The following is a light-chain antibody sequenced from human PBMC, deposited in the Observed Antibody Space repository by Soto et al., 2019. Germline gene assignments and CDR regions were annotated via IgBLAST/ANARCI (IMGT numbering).Light chain of an antibody. J-gene: IGLJ2*01. V-gene: IGLV2-8*01. CDR3: SSHAGINKVV. CDR1: SSDVGGYNY. Sequence: QSALTQPPSASGSPGQSVTISCTGTSSDVGGYNYVSWYQQHPGEAPKLMIYEVSKRPSGVPDRFSGSKSGNTASLTVSGLQAEDEADYYCSSHAGINKVVFGGGTKLTVL. CDR2: EVS.